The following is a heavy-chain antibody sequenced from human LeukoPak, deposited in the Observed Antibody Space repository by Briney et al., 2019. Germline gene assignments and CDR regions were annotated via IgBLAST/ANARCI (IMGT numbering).Heavy chain of an antibody. Sequence: GGSLRLSCAASGFTFGNYAMSWVRQAPGKGLEWVSTLGGRGVLTYYADSVRGRFTVSRDNSKNTLYLQMNSLRAEDTAVYYCARRDVSGYYALDYWGQGFLVTVSS. V-gene: IGHV3-23*01. CDR2: LGGRGVLT. D-gene: IGHD3-22*01. CDR3: ARRDVSGYYALDY. J-gene: IGHJ4*02. CDR1: GFTFGNYA.